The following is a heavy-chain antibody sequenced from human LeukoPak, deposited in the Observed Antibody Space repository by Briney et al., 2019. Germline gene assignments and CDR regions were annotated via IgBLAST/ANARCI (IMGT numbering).Heavy chain of an antibody. CDR1: GFTFSSYS. CDR2: ISSSSRYT. J-gene: IGHJ4*02. D-gene: IGHD3-3*01. Sequence: PGGSLRLSCAASGFTFSSYSMNWVRQAPEKGLEWVSSISSSSRYTYYADSVKGRFTISRDNAKNSLYLQMNSLRAEDTAVYYCARDAHYDFWSGYYSTWPLGYWGQGTLVTVSS. V-gene: IGHV3-21*01. CDR3: ARDAHYDFWSGYYSTWPLGY.